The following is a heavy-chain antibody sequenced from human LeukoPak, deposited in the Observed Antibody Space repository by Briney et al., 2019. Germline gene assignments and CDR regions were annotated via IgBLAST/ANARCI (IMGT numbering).Heavy chain of an antibody. CDR1: GGSISSYY. J-gene: IGHJ5*02. D-gene: IGHD2-2*01. Sequence: SETLSLTCTVSGGSISSYYWSWIRQPPGKGLEWIGYIYYSGSTNYNPSLKSRVTISVDTSKNQFSLKLTSVTAADTAVYYCARDEYQLLGNWFDPWGQGTLVTVSS. V-gene: IGHV4-59*01. CDR3: ARDEYQLLGNWFDP. CDR2: IYYSGST.